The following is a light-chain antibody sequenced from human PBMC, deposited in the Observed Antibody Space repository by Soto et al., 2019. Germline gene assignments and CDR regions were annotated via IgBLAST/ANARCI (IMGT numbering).Light chain of an antibody. CDR3: QQCGTSPMYT. V-gene: IGKV3-20*01. CDR2: STS. Sequence: EMVLTQSPGTLSLSPGERATLSCRASQSIGNDCLALYQQKPGQAPRLLIYSTSSRITGVPDRFSGSGSGTDFTLTIGRLEPEDFAVYYCQQCGTSPMYTFGQGTKLEI. CDR1: QSIGNDC. J-gene: IGKJ2*01.